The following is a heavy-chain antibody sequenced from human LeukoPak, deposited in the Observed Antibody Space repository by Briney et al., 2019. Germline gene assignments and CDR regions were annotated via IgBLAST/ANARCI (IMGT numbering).Heavy chain of an antibody. D-gene: IGHD3-10*01. CDR2: ISWSSGSI. V-gene: IGHV3-9*01. CDR3: AKDIGYYGSGSYYNLLGMDV. Sequence: PGRSLRLSCAASGFTFDDYAMHWVRQAPGKGLEWVSGISWSSGSIGYADSVKGRFTISRDNARNSLYLQMNSLRAEDTALYYCAKDIGYYGSGSYYNLLGMDVWGQGTTVTVSS. CDR1: GFTFDDYA. J-gene: IGHJ6*02.